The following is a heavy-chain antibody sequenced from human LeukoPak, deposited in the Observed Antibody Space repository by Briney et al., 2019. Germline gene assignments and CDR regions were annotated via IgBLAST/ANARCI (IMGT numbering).Heavy chain of an antibody. CDR3: ARGSTMIGKYGMDV. Sequence: SETLSLTCTVSGGSISSYYWGWIRQPPGKGLEWIGSIYYSGSTYYNPSLKSRVTISVDTSKNQFSLKLSSVTAADTAVYYCARGSTMIGKYGMDVWGQGTTVTVSS. CDR1: GGSISSYY. CDR2: IYYSGST. D-gene: IGHD3-22*01. J-gene: IGHJ6*02. V-gene: IGHV4-39*07.